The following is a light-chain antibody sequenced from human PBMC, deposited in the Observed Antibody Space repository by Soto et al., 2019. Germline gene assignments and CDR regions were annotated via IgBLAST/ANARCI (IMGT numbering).Light chain of an antibody. CDR2: EVS. Sequence: QSALTQPASVSGSPGQSITISCTVTSRDVGGYNYVSWYQQHPGKAPKPMIYEVSNRPSGVSNRISGSKSDNTSSLTISGLLAEDEADYYFGYYTSSSTYVFGTGTKLTVL. CDR1: SRDVGGYNY. J-gene: IGLJ1*01. CDR3: GYYTSSSTYV. V-gene: IGLV2-14*01.